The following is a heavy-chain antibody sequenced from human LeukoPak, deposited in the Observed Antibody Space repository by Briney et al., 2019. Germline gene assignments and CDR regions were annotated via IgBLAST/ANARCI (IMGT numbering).Heavy chain of an antibody. CDR2: IYYSGST. J-gene: IGHJ5*02. CDR3: ARRGTTDYWFDP. V-gene: IGHV4-59*08. CDR1: GGPISSYY. D-gene: IGHD4-17*01. Sequence: TSETLSLTCTVSGGPISSYYWSWIRQPPGKGLEWIGYIYYSGSTNYNPSLKSRVTISVDTSKNQFSLKLSSVTAADTAVYYCARRGTTDYWFDPWGQGTLVTVSS.